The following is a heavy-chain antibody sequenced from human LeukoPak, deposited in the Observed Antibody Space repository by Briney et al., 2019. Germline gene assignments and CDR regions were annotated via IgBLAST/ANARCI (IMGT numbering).Heavy chain of an antibody. Sequence: GASVTVSCKVSGYTLTELSMHWVRQAPGKGLEWMGGFDPEDGETIYAQKFQGRVTMTEDTSTDTAYMELGSLRSEDTAVYYCATPAQWELLRGPFDYWGQGTLVTVSS. CDR3: ATPAQWELLRGPFDY. J-gene: IGHJ4*02. V-gene: IGHV1-24*01. D-gene: IGHD1-26*01. CDR1: GYTLTELS. CDR2: FDPEDGET.